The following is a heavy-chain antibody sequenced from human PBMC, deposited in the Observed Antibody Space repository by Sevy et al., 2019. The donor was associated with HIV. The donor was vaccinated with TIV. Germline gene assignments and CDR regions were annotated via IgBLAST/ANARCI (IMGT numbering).Heavy chain of an antibody. CDR1: GFTFSKYS. CDR2: LTVGCGET. J-gene: IGHJ4*02. Sequence: GGSLRLSCAASGFTFSKYSMSWVRQPPGKGLEWVSTLTVGCGETNYADSVKGRFTISRDNSKSSVYLQMNILRAEDTAVYYCAREGCTKPHDYWGQGTLVTVSS. D-gene: IGHD2-8*01. V-gene: IGHV3-23*01. CDR3: AREGCTKPHDY.